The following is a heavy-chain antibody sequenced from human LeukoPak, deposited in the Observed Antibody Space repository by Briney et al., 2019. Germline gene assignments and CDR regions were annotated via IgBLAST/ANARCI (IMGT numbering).Heavy chain of an antibody. CDR2: ISGFGGST. CDR3: ARRGGSSWSSFDY. Sequence: GGSLRLSCVASGFTFSSYWMHWVRQAPGKGLEWLTGISGFGGSTYYAASAKGRFTISRDNSGNTLFLQLNNLRVEDTAVYYCARRGGSSWSSFDYWGQGSLVTVSS. V-gene: IGHV3-23*01. J-gene: IGHJ4*02. D-gene: IGHD6-13*01. CDR1: GFTFSSYW.